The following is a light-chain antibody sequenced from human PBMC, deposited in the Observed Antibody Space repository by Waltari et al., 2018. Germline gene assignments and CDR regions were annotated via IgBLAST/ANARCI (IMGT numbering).Light chain of an antibody. CDR3: QSYDSSLSVV. J-gene: IGLJ2*01. CDR2: GNR. Sequence: QSVLTQPPSVSGVPGQRVTISCTGISPKLGAGYYVHWYQQLPGTAPKLLIYGNRNRPSGVPDRFSGSKSGTSASLAITGLQAEDEADYYCQSYDSSLSVVFGGGTKLTVL. CDR1: SPKLGAGYY. V-gene: IGLV1-40*01.